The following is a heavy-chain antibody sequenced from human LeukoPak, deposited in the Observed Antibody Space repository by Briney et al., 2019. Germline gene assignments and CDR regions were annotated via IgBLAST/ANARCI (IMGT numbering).Heavy chain of an antibody. D-gene: IGHD2/OR15-2a*01. CDR2: INHSGST. V-gene: IGHV4-34*01. CDR3: ARVGTFRLNSRVDPTTGRGAYYYMDV. Sequence: SETLSLTCAVYGGSFSGYYCCWIRQRPATGLEWIGEINHSGSTNYNPYPTIQVTVSIDTSKNQFSLTLSSVTAADTGVYYCARVGTFRLNSRVDPTTGRGAYYYMDVWGKGTTVTVSS. CDR1: GGSFSGYY. J-gene: IGHJ6*03.